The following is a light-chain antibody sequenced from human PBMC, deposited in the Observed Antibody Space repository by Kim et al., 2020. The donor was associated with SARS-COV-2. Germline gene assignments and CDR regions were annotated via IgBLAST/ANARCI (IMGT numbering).Light chain of an antibody. CDR3: NSRDSSANHVV. Sequence: ALGQAVRITCQGDSLRSYYASWYQQKPGQAPVLVIYGKNNRPSGIPDRFSGSSSGNTASLTITGAQAEEEADYYCNSRDSSANHVVFGGGTKLTVL. V-gene: IGLV3-19*01. CDR1: SLRSYY. CDR2: GKN. J-gene: IGLJ2*01.